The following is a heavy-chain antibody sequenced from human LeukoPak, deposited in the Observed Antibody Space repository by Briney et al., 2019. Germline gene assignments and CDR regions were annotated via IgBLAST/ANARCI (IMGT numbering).Heavy chain of an antibody. CDR2: IIPIFGIA. J-gene: IGHJ4*02. Sequence: SVKVSCKASGGTFSSYAISWVRQAPGQGLEWMGRIIPIFGIANYAQKFQGRVTITADKSTSTAYMELSNLRSEDTAVYYCARDRRGYSYGSDYWGQGTLVTVSS. CDR3: ARDRRGYSYGSDY. D-gene: IGHD5-18*01. CDR1: GGTFSSYA. V-gene: IGHV1-69*04.